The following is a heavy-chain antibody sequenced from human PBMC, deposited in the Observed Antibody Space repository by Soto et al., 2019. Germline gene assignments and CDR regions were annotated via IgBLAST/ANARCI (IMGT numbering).Heavy chain of an antibody. D-gene: IGHD6-19*01. Sequence: PGVSLRLSCAASGFTFSSYAMSWVRQAPGKGLEWVSAISGSGGSTYYADSVKGRFTISRDNSKNTLYLQMNSLRAEDTAVYYCATGLGWENTIYYYYYGMDVWGQGTTVTVSS. CDR2: ISGSGGST. V-gene: IGHV3-23*01. CDR3: ATGLGWENTIYYYYYGMDV. J-gene: IGHJ6*02. CDR1: GFTFSSYA.